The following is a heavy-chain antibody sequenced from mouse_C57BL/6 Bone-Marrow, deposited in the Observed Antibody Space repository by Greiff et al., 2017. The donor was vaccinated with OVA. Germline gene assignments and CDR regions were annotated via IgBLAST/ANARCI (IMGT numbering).Heavy chain of an antibody. CDR1: GYTFTDYE. CDR2: IDPETGGT. CDR3: TRDGLGYYYAMDY. D-gene: IGHD4-1*01. J-gene: IGHJ4*01. Sequence: VKLMESGAELVRPGASVTLSCKASGYTFTDYEMHWVKQTPVHGLEWIGAIDPETGGTAYNQKFKGKAILTADKSSSTAYMELRSLTSEDSAVYYCTRDGLGYYYAMDYWGQGTSVTVSS. V-gene: IGHV1-15*01.